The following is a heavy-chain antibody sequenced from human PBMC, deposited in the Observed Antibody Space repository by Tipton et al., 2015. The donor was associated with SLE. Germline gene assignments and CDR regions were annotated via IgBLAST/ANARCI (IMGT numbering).Heavy chain of an antibody. CDR1: GASISSNNYY. CDR3: ARAFDWYYGLDV. D-gene: IGHD3-9*01. CDR2: IYYSGT. Sequence: TLSLTCTVSGASISSNNYYWGWIRQPPGKGLEWIGSIYYSGTYYNPSLKSRVTISVDTSKDQFSLKLTSVTAADTAVYYCARAFDWYYGLDVWGQGTTVTVSS. V-gene: IGHV4-39*07. J-gene: IGHJ6*02.